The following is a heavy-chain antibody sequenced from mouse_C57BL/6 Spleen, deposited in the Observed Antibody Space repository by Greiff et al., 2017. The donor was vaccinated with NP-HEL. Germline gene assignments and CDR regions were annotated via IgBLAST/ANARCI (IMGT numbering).Heavy chain of an antibody. CDR2: IDPSDSET. Sequence: QVQLQQPGAELVRPGSSVKLSCKASGYTFTSYWMHLVKQRPIQGLEWIGNIDPSDSETHYNQKFKDKATLTVDKSSSTAYMQLSSLTSEDSAVYYCARDIYYGNYDWYFDVWGTGTTVTVSS. J-gene: IGHJ1*03. CDR3: ARDIYYGNYDWYFDV. V-gene: IGHV1-52*01. CDR1: GYTFTSYW. D-gene: IGHD2-1*01.